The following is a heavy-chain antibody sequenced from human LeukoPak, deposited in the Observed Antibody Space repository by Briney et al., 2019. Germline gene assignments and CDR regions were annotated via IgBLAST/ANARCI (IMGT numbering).Heavy chain of an antibody. Sequence: GRSLRLSCAASGFTFSSYGMHWVRQAPGKGLEWVAAISYDGSNKYYADSVKGRFTISRDNSKNTLYLQMNSLRAEDTAVYYCAKDLGDTDFDYWGQGTLVTASS. CDR2: ISYDGSNK. CDR1: GFTFSSYG. D-gene: IGHD1-26*01. CDR3: AKDLGDTDFDY. V-gene: IGHV3-30*18. J-gene: IGHJ4*02.